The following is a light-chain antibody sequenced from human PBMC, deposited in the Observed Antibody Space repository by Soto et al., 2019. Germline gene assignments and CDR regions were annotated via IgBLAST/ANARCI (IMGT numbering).Light chain of an antibody. CDR1: SSDIGGYNY. CDR2: DVG. Sequence: QSALTQPRSVSGSPGQSVTISCTGTSSDIGGYNYVSWYQQHPGKAPKLMIYDVGKRPSGVPDRFSGSKSGNTASLTISGLQAEDEADYCCCSYAGSYTYVFGTRTKLTVL. V-gene: IGLV2-11*01. J-gene: IGLJ1*01. CDR3: CSYAGSYTYV.